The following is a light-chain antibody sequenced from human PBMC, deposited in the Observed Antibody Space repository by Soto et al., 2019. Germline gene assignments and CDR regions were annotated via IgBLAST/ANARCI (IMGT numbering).Light chain of an antibody. CDR3: QQYKNWPLT. J-gene: IGKJ4*01. CDR2: GAS. CDR1: QSVSSN. Sequence: EIVMTQSPASLSVSPGERPTLSCRASQSVSSNLAWYQQKRGLPPRLLIFGASTRATGIPARFSGSGSGTESTLTISSLQSEDFAVYYCQQYKNWPLTFGGGTKVEIK. V-gene: IGKV3-15*01.